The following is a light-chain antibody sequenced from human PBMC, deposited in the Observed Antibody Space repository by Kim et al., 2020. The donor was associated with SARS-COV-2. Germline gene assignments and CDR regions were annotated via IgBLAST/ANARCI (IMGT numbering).Light chain of an antibody. CDR1: ESLSCRF. CDR2: GGF. J-gene: IGKJ2*01. CDR3: EHFCSSPPRYT. V-gene: IGKV3-20*01. Sequence: PWKTPTHHRRASESLSCRFLAWYQPIPGQAPWLPIYGGFNSANGIPDRVSGSGSWKDFPPTISRLAPEEFGVYYCEHFCSSPPRYTFGQGKKLEIK.